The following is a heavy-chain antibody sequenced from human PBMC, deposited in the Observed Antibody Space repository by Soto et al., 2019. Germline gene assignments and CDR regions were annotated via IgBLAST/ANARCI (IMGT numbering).Heavy chain of an antibody. J-gene: IGHJ5*02. CDR1: GGSVNGYY. CDR2: INHTGGT. Sequence: SETLSLTCAVYGGSVNGYYWNWIRQPPGKGLEWIGEINHTGGTHYNPSLKSRVTMPVDTSKNQFSLRLSSVAAADTAIYYCATRITVFGLLIPPFDPWGQGTQVTVSS. D-gene: IGHD3-3*01. V-gene: IGHV4-34*01. CDR3: ATRITVFGLLIPPFDP.